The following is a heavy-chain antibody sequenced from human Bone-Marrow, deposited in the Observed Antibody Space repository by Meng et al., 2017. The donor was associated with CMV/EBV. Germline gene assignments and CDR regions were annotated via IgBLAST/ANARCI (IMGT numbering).Heavy chain of an antibody. J-gene: IGHJ4*02. CDR3: ARWGSSSKRGFDY. D-gene: IGHD6-6*01. CDR2: VYPGDSDT. Sequence: GESLKISCQGSGYSFTNYWIAWVRQMPGKGLEWMGIVYPGDSDTRYSPSFQGQVTISADKSISTAYLQWSSLKASDTAMYYCARWGSSSKRGFDYWGQATLVTVSS. CDR1: GYSFTNYW. V-gene: IGHV5-51*01.